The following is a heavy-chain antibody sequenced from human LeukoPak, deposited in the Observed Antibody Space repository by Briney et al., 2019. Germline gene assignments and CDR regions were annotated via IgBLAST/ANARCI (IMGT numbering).Heavy chain of an antibody. CDR3: ARSITERFIVLMRT. CDR1: GGSISSSSYY. D-gene: IGHD2-8*01. V-gene: IGHV4-39*01. CDR2: IYYSGST. J-gene: IGHJ4*02. Sequence: SETLSLTCTVSGGSISSSSYYWGWIRQPPGKGLEWIGSIYYSGSTYYNPSLKSRVTISVDTSKNQFSLKLSSVTAADTAVYYCARSITERFIVLMRTWGQGTLVTVSS.